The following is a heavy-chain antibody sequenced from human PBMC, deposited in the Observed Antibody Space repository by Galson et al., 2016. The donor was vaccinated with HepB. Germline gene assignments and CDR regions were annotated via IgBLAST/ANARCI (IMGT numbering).Heavy chain of an antibody. CDR3: ARGWYTSSWYAY. D-gene: IGHD6-13*01. CDR2: IHQSGST. Sequence: SETLSLTCAVYGGSLSGYYWSWIRQSPGKGLEWIGEIHQSGSTNSNPSLKSRVSMSVGTAKNQFSLKLSSVTAADTAVYYCARGWYTSSWYAYWGQGTLVTVSS. J-gene: IGHJ4*02. V-gene: IGHV4-34*01. CDR1: GGSLSGYY.